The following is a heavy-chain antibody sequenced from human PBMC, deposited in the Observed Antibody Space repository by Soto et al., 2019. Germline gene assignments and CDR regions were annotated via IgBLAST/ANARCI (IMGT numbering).Heavy chain of an antibody. J-gene: IGHJ3*02. CDR1: GFTFSSYA. CDR2: ISSNGGST. D-gene: IGHD6-13*01. V-gene: IGHV3-64*01. CDR3: AREYTEIAAAGGAFDI. Sequence: GGSLRLSCAASGFTFSSYAMHWVRQAPGKGLEYVSAISSNGGSTYYANSVKGRFTISRDNSKNTLYLQMGSLRAEDMAVYYCAREYTEIAAAGGAFDIRGQGTMVTVSS.